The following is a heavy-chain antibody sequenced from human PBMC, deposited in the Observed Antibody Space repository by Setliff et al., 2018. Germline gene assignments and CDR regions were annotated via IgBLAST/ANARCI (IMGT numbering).Heavy chain of an antibody. Sequence: GGSLRLSCGASGFTYNNCWVSWVRQAPGKELEWLASINPDGSEKYYVDSVKGRFTISRDNAKNSLSLQMNSLRTEDTAVYYCFGAGTCSYWGQGTLVTVSS. CDR1: GFTYNNCW. D-gene: IGHD3-10*01. CDR2: INPDGSEK. J-gene: IGHJ4*02. CDR3: FGAGTCSY. V-gene: IGHV3-7*01.